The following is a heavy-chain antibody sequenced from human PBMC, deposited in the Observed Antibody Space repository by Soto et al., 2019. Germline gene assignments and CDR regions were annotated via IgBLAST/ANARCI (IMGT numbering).Heavy chain of an antibody. D-gene: IGHD3-3*01. J-gene: IGHJ4*02. CDR1: GFTFSSYS. CDR2: ISSSSSYI. CDR3: ASGTLRQPLWY. Sequence: GGSLRLSCAASGFTFSSYSMNWVRQAPGKGLEWVSSISSSSSYIYYADSVKGRFTISRDNAKNSLYLQMNSLRAEDTAVYYCASGTLRQPLWYWGQGTLVTVSS. V-gene: IGHV3-21*01.